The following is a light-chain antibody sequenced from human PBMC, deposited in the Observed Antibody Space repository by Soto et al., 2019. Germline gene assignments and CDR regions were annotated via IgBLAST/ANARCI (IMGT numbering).Light chain of an antibody. CDR3: QQHHNRPRT. J-gene: IGKJ4*01. CDR2: QAS. Sequence: EIVLTQSPATLSSFPGDRVTLSCRASQDINTRLDWYQHRPGQAPRLLIYQASIRAAGVPARFSASGSGTDFTLTISSLQPEDIAPYYCQQHHNRPRTFGGGTKVDNK. CDR1: QDINTR. V-gene: IGKV3D-15*01.